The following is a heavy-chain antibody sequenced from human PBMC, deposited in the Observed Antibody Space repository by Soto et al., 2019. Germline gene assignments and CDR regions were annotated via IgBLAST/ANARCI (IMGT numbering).Heavy chain of an antibody. CDR3: AKDSISYNGIYDAFDV. Sequence: GGSLRLSCEASGFTFSNYAMAWVRQTPGEGPEWVSTIGGGDDIFYAESVQGRFIISRDDSRSTMYLQMDNLRVEDTAIYFCAKDSISYNGIYDAFDVWGQGTVVNVSS. D-gene: IGHD3-3*02. CDR1: GFTFSNYA. CDR2: IGGGDDI. V-gene: IGHV3-23*01. J-gene: IGHJ3*01.